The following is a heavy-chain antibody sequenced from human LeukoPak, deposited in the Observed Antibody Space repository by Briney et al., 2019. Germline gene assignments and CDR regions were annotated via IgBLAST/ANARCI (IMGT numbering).Heavy chain of an antibody. Sequence: SETLSLTCTVSGYSISSGYYWGWIRQPPGKGLEWIGSIYHSGSTYYNPSLKSRVTISVDTSKNQSSLKLSSVTAADTAVYYCARGLTTVTTSPNWYFDLWGRGTLVTVSS. J-gene: IGHJ2*01. D-gene: IGHD4-17*01. CDR1: GYSISSGYY. V-gene: IGHV4-38-2*02. CDR3: ARGLTTVTTSPNWYFDL. CDR2: IYHSGST.